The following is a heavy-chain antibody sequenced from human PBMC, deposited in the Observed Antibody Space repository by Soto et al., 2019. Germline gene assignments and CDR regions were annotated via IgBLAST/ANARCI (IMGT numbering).Heavy chain of an antibody. CDR1: SGSISVTNVF. V-gene: IGHV4-39*01. Sequence: SETLSLTCTVSSGSISVTNVFWGWVRQTPGKGLEWIGNIDYSGTAYFSPSLATRVTFHVDTSKNQFSLTLYSVTAADTAVYYCARITGRHLDYWGQGILVTVSS. J-gene: IGHJ4*02. CDR2: IDYSGTA. CDR3: ARITGRHLDY. D-gene: IGHD1-20*01.